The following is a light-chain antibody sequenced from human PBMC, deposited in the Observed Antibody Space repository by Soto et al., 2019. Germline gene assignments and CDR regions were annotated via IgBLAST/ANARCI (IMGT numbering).Light chain of an antibody. CDR1: QSINNY. Sequence: DIQMTQSPSSLSVSVRDRVTITCRASQSINNYLNWYQQKPGKAPKVLIYGASSLESGVPSRFSGSGSETEFSLTISSLHPEDFATYYCQETYSTLGTFGQGTKLEIK. V-gene: IGKV1-39*01. CDR3: QETYSTLGT. J-gene: IGKJ2*01. CDR2: GAS.